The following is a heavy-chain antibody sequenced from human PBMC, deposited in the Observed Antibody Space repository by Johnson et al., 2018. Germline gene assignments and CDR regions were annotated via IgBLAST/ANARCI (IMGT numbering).Heavy chain of an antibody. V-gene: IGHV4-59*01. CDR3: ARDPGPFYYGMDV. CDR2: ISYSGST. Sequence: QVQLQESGPGLVKXSQTLSLTCTVSGGSISSYYWSWIRQPPGKGLEWIGYISYSGSTNYNPSLKSRVTISVDTSKNQFSLKLSSVTAADTAVYYCARDPGPFYYGMDVWGQGTTVTVSS. J-gene: IGHJ6*02. CDR1: GGSISSYY. D-gene: IGHD1-14*01.